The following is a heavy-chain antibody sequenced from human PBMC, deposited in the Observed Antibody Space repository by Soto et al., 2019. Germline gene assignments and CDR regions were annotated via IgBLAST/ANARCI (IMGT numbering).Heavy chain of an antibody. CDR2: IYYSGST. Sequence: SQTLSLTCTASAGSISSSGFYWGWISQPPGKGLEWIGSIYYSGSTYYNPSLKSRVTISVDTSKNQFSLKLSSVTAADTAVYYCARHRGLYSDFYCDYWGQG. V-gene: IGHV4-39*01. D-gene: IGHD4-17*01. CDR1: AGSISSSGFY. J-gene: IGHJ4*02. CDR3: ARHRGLYSDFYCDY.